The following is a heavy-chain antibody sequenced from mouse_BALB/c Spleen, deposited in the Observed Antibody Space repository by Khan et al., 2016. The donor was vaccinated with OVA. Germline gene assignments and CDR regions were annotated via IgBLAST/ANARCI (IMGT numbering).Heavy chain of an antibody. Sequence: EVQLVESGPELVKPGASVKMSCKASGYTFTSYVMHWVKQKPGQGLEWIGYISPSTDGSKYNEKFRGKATLTLDKSSSTAYMELSSLTSEDSEVYSCLRALYYYGNAYEGFAYWGQGTLVTVSA. V-gene: IGHV1S136*01. CDR1: GYTFTSYV. CDR3: LRALYYYGNAYEGFAY. D-gene: IGHD1-1*01. CDR2: ISPSTDGS. J-gene: IGHJ3*01.